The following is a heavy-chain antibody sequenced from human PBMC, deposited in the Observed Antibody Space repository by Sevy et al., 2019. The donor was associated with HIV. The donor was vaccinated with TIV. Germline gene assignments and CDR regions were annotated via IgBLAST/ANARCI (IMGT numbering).Heavy chain of an antibody. D-gene: IGHD3-3*01. Sequence: GSLRLSCAASGFTFSSYDMHWVRQATGKGLEWVSAIGTAGDTYYPGSVKGRFTISRENAKNSLYLQMNSLRAGDTAVYYCARAGKYDFWSGYHNYYYYGMDVWGQGTTVTVSS. CDR1: GFTFSSYD. CDR2: IGTAGDT. CDR3: ARAGKYDFWSGYHNYYYYGMDV. V-gene: IGHV3-13*01. J-gene: IGHJ6*02.